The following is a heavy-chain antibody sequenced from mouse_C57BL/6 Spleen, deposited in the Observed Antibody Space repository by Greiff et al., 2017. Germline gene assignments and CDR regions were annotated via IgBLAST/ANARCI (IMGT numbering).Heavy chain of an antibody. Sequence: QVHVKQPGAELVKPGASVKLSCKASGYTFTSYWMHWVKQRPGRGLEWIGRIDPNSGGTNSNEKFKSKATLTVDKPSSTAYMQLSSLTSDDYAVYYGARGYGEDYWGQGTTVTVSS. D-gene: IGHD2-10*02. CDR2: IDPNSGGT. V-gene: IGHV1-72*01. J-gene: IGHJ4*01. CDR3: ARGYGEDY. CDR1: GYTFTSYW.